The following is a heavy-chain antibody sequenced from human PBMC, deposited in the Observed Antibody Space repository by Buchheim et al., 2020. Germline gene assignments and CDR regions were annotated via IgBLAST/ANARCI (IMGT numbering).Heavy chain of an antibody. J-gene: IGHJ6*02. V-gene: IGHV3-74*01. CDR3: TRVGSGDCMDV. CDR1: GFTFSSYW. D-gene: IGHD3-3*01. Sequence: EVQVVESGGGLVQPGGSLRLSCAASGFTFSSYWMHWVRQVPGKGLVWVSRINSDGTTTIYADSVKGRFTISRDNARNTLYLQMNSLRDEDTAVYYCTRVGSGDCMDVWGQGTT. CDR2: INSDGTTT.